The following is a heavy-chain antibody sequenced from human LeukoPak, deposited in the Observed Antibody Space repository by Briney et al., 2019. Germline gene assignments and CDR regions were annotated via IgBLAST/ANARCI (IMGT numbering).Heavy chain of an antibody. CDR3: AKDIHPGLDSGASCCFDY. CDR1: GYTFSRHG. D-gene: IGHD3-22*01. CDR2: VSGYNGDT. Sequence: GASVKVSCKTSGYTFSRHGITWGRQAPGQGPEWMGWVSGYNGDTNYAKSVRGRVPMTTDTSTNTAYMELRSLRSDDTAVYYCAKDIHPGLDSGASCCFDYWGQGTPVTVSS. J-gene: IGHJ4*02. V-gene: IGHV1-18*01.